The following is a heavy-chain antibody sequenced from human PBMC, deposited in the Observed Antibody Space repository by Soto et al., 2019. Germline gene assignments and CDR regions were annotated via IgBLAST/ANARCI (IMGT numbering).Heavy chain of an antibody. CDR2: IIPIFGTS. V-gene: IGHV1-69*06. CDR1: GGTFSNYA. J-gene: IGHJ4*02. CDR3: ARDSGAGMTTVIKVDS. Sequence: QMHLVQSGAEVKKPGSSVKVSCKASGGTFSNYAISWVRQAPGKGLEWMGGIIPIFGTSHYAQKFQGRVTITADRSTTTAYMELRSLRSEDTAVYYCARDSGAGMTTVIKVDSWGQGTLVTVSS. D-gene: IGHD4-17*01.